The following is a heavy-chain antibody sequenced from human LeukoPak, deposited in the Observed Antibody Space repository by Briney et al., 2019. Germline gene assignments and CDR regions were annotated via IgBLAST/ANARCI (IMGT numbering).Heavy chain of an antibody. CDR1: GYSISSGYY. V-gene: IGHV4-38-2*01. Sequence: SETLSLTCAVSGYSISSGYYWGWIRQPPGKGLEWIGSIYHSGSTYYNPSLKSRVTISVDMSKNQFSLKLSSVTAADTAVYYCARLAYYDSWYFDLWGRGTLVTVSS. J-gene: IGHJ2*01. D-gene: IGHD3-3*01. CDR3: ARLAYYDSWYFDL. CDR2: IYHSGST.